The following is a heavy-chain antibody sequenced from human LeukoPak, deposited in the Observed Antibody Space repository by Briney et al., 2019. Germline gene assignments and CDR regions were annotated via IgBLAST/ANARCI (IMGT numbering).Heavy chain of an antibody. J-gene: IGHJ1*01. Sequence: GGSLRLSCAASGFISSSYAMHWVRQAPGKGLEWVAFIRFDGSKKDYVDTGKGRLSISRDNSKNTLYLQMNSLKAEDTAVYYCAKGSNLDERYFQHWGQGTLVTVSS. CDR3: AKGSNLDERYFQH. CDR1: GFISSSYA. CDR2: IRFDGSKK. D-gene: IGHD3-10*01. V-gene: IGHV3-30*02.